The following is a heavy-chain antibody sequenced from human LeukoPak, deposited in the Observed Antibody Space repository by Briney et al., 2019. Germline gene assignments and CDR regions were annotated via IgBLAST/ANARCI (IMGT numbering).Heavy chain of an antibody. CDR1: GGSISSSDYY. V-gene: IGHV4-39*07. D-gene: IGHD2-2*01. CDR2: IYNSGNT. Sequence: PSETLSLTCTVSGGSISSSDYYWGWVRQPPGKGLEWIGSIYNSGNTSYNPSLKSRLTISIDTSKNQFSLNLRSVTAADTAVYFCGRDPAAVPAGHWGQGTLVTVSS. J-gene: IGHJ4*02. CDR3: GRDPAAVPAGH.